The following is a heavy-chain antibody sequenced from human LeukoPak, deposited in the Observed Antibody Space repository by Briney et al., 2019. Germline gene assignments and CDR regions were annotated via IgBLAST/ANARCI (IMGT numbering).Heavy chain of an antibody. CDR1: GNSISSGDNY. Sequence: SETLSLTCTVSGNSISSGDNYWSWIRQPAGKGLEWIGRIYTSGSTNYNPSLKSRVTISGDTSKSQFSLRLSSVTAADTAVYYCARVLYNWNDGYFDYWGQGTLVTVSS. J-gene: IGHJ4*02. D-gene: IGHD1-20*01. CDR2: IYTSGST. CDR3: ARVLYNWNDGYFDY. V-gene: IGHV4-61*02.